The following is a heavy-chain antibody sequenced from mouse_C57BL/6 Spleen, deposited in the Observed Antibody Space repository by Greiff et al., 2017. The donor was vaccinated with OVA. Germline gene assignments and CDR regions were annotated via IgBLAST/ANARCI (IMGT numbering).Heavy chain of an antibody. D-gene: IGHD1-1*01. V-gene: IGHV5-12*01. CDR3: ARHYGTRGSFAY. CDR2: ISNGGGST. J-gene: IGHJ3*01. CDR1: GFTFSDYY. Sequence: EVKLVESGGGLVQPGGSLKLSCAASGFTFSDYYMYWVRQTPEKRLEWVAYISNGGGSTYYPDTVKGRFTISRDNAKNTLYLQMSRLKSEDTAMYYCARHYGTRGSFAYWGQGTLVTVSA.